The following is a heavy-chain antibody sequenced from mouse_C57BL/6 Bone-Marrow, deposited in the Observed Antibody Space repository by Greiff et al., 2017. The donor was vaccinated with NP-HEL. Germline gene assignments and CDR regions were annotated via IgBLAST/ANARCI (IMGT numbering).Heavy chain of an antibody. Sequence: EVQRVESGGGLVKPGGSLKLSCAASGFTFSSYAMSWVRQTPEKRLEWVATISDGGSYTYYPDNVKGRFTISRDNAKNNLYLQMSHLKSEDTAMYYCARETAQATDYWGQGTTLTVSS. CDR1: GFTFSSYA. J-gene: IGHJ2*01. D-gene: IGHD3-2*02. CDR2: ISDGGSYT. CDR3: ARETAQATDY. V-gene: IGHV5-4*01.